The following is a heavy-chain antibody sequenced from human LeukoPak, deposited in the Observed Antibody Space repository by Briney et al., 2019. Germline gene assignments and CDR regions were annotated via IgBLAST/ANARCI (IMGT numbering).Heavy chain of an antibody. CDR1: GFTFDDYA. V-gene: IGHV3-9*01. J-gene: IGHJ6*03. CDR3: ARDRVYARIAAAGTPGDYYYYMDV. CDR2: ISWNSGSI. Sequence: PGGSLRLSCAASGFTFDDYAMHWVRHAPGKGLEWVSGISWNSGSIGYADSVKGRFTISRDNAKHSLYLQITSLRADDTALYYCARDRVYARIAAAGTPGDYYYYMDVWGKGTTVTVSS. D-gene: IGHD6-13*01.